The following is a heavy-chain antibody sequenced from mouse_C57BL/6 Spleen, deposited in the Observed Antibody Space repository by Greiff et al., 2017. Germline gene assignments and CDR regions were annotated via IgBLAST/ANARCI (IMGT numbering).Heavy chain of an antibody. CDR1: GYAFSSYW. D-gene: IGHD4-1*01. J-gene: IGHJ2*01. CDR2: IYPGDGDT. V-gene: IGHV1-80*01. CDR3: ARRGSNFYFDY. Sequence: VQLQQSGAELVKPGASVKISCKASGYAFSSYWMNWVKQRPGKGLGWIGQIYPGDGDTNYNGKFKGKATLTADKSSSTAYMQLSSLTSEDSAVYFCARRGSNFYFDYWGQGTTLTVSS.